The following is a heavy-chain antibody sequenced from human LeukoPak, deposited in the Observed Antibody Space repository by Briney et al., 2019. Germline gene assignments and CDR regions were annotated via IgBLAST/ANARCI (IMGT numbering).Heavy chain of an antibody. J-gene: IGHJ6*04. V-gene: IGHV3-11*04. CDR1: GFSFSDDY. D-gene: IGHD3-10*02. CDR3: AELGITMIGGV. CDR2: MSSSGSTI. Sequence: GGSLRLSCEGSGFSFSDDYMSWLRQVPGKGLEWVSYMSSSGSTIFYADSVKGRFTISRDNAKNSLYLQMNSLRAEDTAVYYCAELGITMIGGVWGKGTTVTISS.